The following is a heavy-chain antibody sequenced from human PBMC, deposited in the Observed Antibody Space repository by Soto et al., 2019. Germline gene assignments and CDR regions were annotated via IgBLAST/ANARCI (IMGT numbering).Heavy chain of an antibody. Sequence: QVQLQQWGAGLLKPSETLSLTCAVYGGSFSGYYWSWIRQPPGQGLEWIGEINHSGSTNYNPSLKSRVTISVDTSKNQFSLKLSSVTAADTAVYYCARGGDYYDSSGYADYWGQGTLVTVSS. D-gene: IGHD3-22*01. J-gene: IGHJ4*02. CDR3: ARGGDYYDSSGYADY. CDR2: INHSGST. V-gene: IGHV4-34*01. CDR1: GGSFSGYY.